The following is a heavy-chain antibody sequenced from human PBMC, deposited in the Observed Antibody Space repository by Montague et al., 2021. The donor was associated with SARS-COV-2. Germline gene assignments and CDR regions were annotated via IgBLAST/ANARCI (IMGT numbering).Heavy chain of an antibody. CDR3: ARGPTNNIGMVATRLDY. V-gene: IGHV4-34*01. CDR1: RGSGADHK. CDR2: IKKKRNT. D-gene: IGHD5-12*01. J-gene: IGHJ4*02. Sequence: VCRGSGADHKSTRISTPHAKIPYGMVYIKKKRNTNYNPFLKSRVTISVDTSNNQFSLKLTSVTAADTAVYYCARGPTNNIGMVATRLDYWGQGNLVTVYS.